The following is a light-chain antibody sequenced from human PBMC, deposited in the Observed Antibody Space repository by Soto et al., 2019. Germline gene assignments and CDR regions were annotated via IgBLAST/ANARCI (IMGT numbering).Light chain of an antibody. J-gene: IGLJ2*01. Sequence: QSVRTQPPSVSGAPGQRVTISCTGSSSNIGAGYDVHWYQQLPGTAPKLLIYGNSNRPSGVPDRFSGSKSGTSASLAITGLQAEDEADYYCQSYDSSLSGSGFGGGTKLTVL. CDR1: SSNIGAGYD. V-gene: IGLV1-40*01. CDR2: GNS. CDR3: QSYDSSLSGSG.